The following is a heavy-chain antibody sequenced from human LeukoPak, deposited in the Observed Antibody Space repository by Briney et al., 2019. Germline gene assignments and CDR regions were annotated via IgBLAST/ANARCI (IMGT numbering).Heavy chain of an antibody. Sequence: ASVKVSCKASGYTFTGYYMHWVRQAPGQGLEWMGRINPNSGGTNYAQKFQGRVTMTRDTSISTAYMELSRLRSDDTAVYHCARFRDTSSGWVWDAFDIWGQGTMVTVSS. CDR3: ARFRDTSSGWVWDAFDI. J-gene: IGHJ3*02. CDR2: INPNSGGT. V-gene: IGHV1-2*06. D-gene: IGHD6-19*01. CDR1: GYTFTGYY.